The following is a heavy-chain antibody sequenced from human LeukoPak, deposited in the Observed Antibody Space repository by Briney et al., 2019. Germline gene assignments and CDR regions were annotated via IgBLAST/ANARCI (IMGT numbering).Heavy chain of an antibody. CDR3: ARDPATGIFDY. J-gene: IGHJ4*02. Sequence: GSVKVSFKASGYTFTSYYMHWVRQAPGQGLEWMGIINPSGGSTSYAQKLQGRVTMTRDTSTSTVYMELSSLRSEDTAVYYCARDPATGIFDYWGQGTLVTVSS. CDR2: INPSGGST. V-gene: IGHV1-46*01. CDR1: GYTFTSYY. D-gene: IGHD3-10*01.